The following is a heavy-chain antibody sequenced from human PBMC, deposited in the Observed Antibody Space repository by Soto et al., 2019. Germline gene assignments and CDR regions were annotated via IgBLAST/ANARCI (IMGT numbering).Heavy chain of an antibody. CDR2: INAGNGNT. CDR1: GYTFTSYA. D-gene: IGHD6-19*01. V-gene: IGHV1-3*01. J-gene: IGHJ4*02. Sequence: ASVKVSCKASGYTFTSYAMHWVRQAPGQRLEWMGWINAGNGNTKYSQKFQGRVAITRDTSASTAYMELSSLRSEDTAVYYCARDKEVAGFDYWGQGTLVTVSS. CDR3: ARDKEVAGFDY.